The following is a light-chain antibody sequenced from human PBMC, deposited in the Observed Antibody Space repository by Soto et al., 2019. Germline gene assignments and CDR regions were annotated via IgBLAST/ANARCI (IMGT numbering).Light chain of an antibody. CDR3: TSYATSTALV. CDR2: EVS. Sequence: QSVLTQPASVSGSPGQSITSSCTGTSSDVGTYNFVSWYQHHPGKAPKLIIYEVSNLPSGISDRFSGSKSGSTASLTISGLQAEDEADYHCTSYATSTALVFGTGTKVTV. CDR1: SSDVGTYNF. J-gene: IGLJ1*01. V-gene: IGLV2-14*01.